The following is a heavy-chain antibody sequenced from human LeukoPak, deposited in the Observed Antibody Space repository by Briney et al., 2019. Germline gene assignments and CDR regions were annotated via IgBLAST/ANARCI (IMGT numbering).Heavy chain of an antibody. CDR2: ISTHGIII. CDR3: ARVGINDYGSGTYADY. D-gene: IGHD3-10*01. V-gene: IGHV3-11*04. J-gene: IGHJ4*02. Sequence: PGESLRLSCGASGFTFNDYYMTWIRQAPGKGLEWVSYISTHGIIIYYADSVKGRFTISRDNAKNSLYLQMNTLRAEDTAVYYCARVGINDYGSGTYADYWGQGTMVTVSS. CDR1: GFTFNDYY.